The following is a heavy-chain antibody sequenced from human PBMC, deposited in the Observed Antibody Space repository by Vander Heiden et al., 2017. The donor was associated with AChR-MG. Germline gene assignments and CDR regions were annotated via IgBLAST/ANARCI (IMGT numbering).Heavy chain of an antibody. CDR2: ISSSGSTI. V-gene: IGHV3-11*01. D-gene: IGHD2-15*01. J-gene: IGHJ5*02. CDR3: AREYVVVAAASGLRWFDP. CDR1: GFTFSAYY. Sequence: QVQLVESGGGLVKPGGSLRLSCAASGFTFSAYYMSWIAQAPGKGLEWVSYISSSGSTIYYADSVKGRFTISRDNAKNSLYLQMNSLRAEDTAVYYCAREYVVVAAASGLRWFDPWGQGTLVTVSS.